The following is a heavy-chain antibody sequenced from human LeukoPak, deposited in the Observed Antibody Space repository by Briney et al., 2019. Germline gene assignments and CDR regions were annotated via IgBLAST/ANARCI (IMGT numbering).Heavy chain of an antibody. D-gene: IGHD3-22*01. CDR2: IKQDGSEK. V-gene: IGHV3-7*01. CDR3: ARDLRYYYDSSGSFDY. CDR1: GFTFSSYW. Sequence: PGGSLRLSCAASGFTFSSYWMSWVRQAPGKGLEWVANIKQDGSEKYYVDSVKGRFTISRDNAKNSLYLQMNSLRAEDTAVYYCARDLRYYYDSSGSFDYWGQGTLVTASS. J-gene: IGHJ4*02.